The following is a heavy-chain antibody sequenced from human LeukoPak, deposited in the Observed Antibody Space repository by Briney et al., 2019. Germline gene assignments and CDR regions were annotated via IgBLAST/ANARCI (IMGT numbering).Heavy chain of an antibody. V-gene: IGHV4-59*12. D-gene: IGHD4-17*01. Sequence: PWETLSLTCTVSSDSISTYHGSWLRQPPGKGLHWLGTFYYTGSTNYNPSLRSRVTISLDTSKNQISLRLSSVTDADTAVYYCARTDAYGDSGAFDIWGQGTMVT. J-gene: IGHJ3*02. CDR3: ARTDAYGDSGAFDI. CDR1: SDSISTYH. CDR2: FYYTGST.